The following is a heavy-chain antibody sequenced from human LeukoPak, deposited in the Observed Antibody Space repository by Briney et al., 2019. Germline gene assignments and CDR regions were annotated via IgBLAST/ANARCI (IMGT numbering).Heavy chain of an antibody. CDR1: GFTFTDYW. CDR3: ARDGTVGGLYFDW. CDR2: IRQDGGET. J-gene: IGHJ4*01. V-gene: IGHV3-7*01. Sequence: GGSLRLSCAVSGFTFTDYWMNWVRQDPGKGLEWVASIRQDGGETSYVDSVKGRFTISRDNTKSSLYLQLTGLRAEDTAVFYCARDGTVGGLYFDWWGQGTLVNVSS. D-gene: IGHD1/OR15-1a*01.